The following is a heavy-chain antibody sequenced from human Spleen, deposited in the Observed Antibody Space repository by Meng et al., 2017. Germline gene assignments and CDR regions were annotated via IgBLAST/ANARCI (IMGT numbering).Heavy chain of an antibody. D-gene: IGHD1-7*01. CDR3: ARRVHDGTGHHYFDS. CDR2: IGYSGTI. V-gene: IGHV4-39*01. J-gene: IGHJ4*02. Sequence: LQLQESGSGLVKLSETLSLTCTVSDGSTTSTSHYWDWIRPSPAKGLEWSGTIGYSGTIVYNPSLSSRVTMTLDTSKNQFSLKLSSVTAPDTAVYYCARRVHDGTGHHYFDSWGQGTLVTVSS. CDR1: DGSTTSTSHY.